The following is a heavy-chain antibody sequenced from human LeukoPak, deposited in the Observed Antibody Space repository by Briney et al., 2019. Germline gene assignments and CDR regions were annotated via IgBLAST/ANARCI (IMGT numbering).Heavy chain of an antibody. CDR3: GRGYYQDTK. V-gene: IGHV4-30-2*01. CDR1: GASISSGNYS. Sequence: SQTLSLTCAVSGASISSGNYSWTWIRQPPGKGLEWIGFIYDIGNTYYNPSLESRVAISLDRSKNQFSLKLDSVSAADTAVYYCGRGYYQDTKWGQGTLVTVSS. J-gene: IGHJ4*02. D-gene: IGHD3-16*01. CDR2: IYDIGNT.